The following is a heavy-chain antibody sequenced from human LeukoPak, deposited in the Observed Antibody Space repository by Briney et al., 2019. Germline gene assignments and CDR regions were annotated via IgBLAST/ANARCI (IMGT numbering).Heavy chain of an antibody. J-gene: IGHJ3*02. CDR2: ITSSSSFI. CDR1: GFTFITYS. CDR3: VADHGVIDAFDI. D-gene: IGHD4-17*01. V-gene: IGHV3-21*01. Sequence: PGGSLRLSCAASGFTFITYSMNWVRQAPGKGLEWVSSITSSSSFIYYADSVKGRFTISRDNAKNSLYLQMNSLRAEDTAVYYCVADHGVIDAFDIWGQGTMVTVSS.